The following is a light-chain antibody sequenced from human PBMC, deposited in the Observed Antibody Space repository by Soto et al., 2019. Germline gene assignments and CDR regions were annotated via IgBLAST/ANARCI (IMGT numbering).Light chain of an antibody. CDR2: DPS. CDR3: QHYNYWPYT. V-gene: IGKV3-15*01. Sequence: EIVMTQSPATLSLSPGERATLSCRASQTIDNTLAWYQRKPGQAPRLLIYDPSTRATGVPARFSGSGSGTDFTLTISSLQSEDFAVYYCQHYNYWPYTFGQGTKVDIK. J-gene: IGKJ2*01. CDR1: QTIDNT.